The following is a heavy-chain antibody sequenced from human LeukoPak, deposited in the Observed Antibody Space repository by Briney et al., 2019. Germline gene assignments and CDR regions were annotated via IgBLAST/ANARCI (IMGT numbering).Heavy chain of an antibody. CDR2: ISPSGGGT. D-gene: IGHD3-10*02. CDR1: GFTFRNHG. J-gene: IGHJ6*04. Sequence: GSLRLSCAASGFTFRNHGMNWVRQAPGKGLEWVSGISPSGGGTYYADSVKGRFTISRDDSKNTLSLQMNSLRAEDTAVYYCAELGITMIGGVWGKGTTVTISS. CDR3: AELGITMIGGV. V-gene: IGHV3-23*01.